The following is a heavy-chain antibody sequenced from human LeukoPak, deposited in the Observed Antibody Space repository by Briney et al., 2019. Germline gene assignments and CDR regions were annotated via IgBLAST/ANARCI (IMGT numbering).Heavy chain of an antibody. J-gene: IGHJ4*02. CDR2: INPNSGGT. CDR3: ARDQDADYFDY. CDR1: GYTFTGFY. Sequence: ASVKVSCKASGYTFTGFYIHWVRQAPGQGLEWMGWINPNSGGTNSAQKFQGRVTMTRDTSISTAYMELNRLTSDDTAVFYCARDQDADYFDYWGQGTLVTVSS. D-gene: IGHD6-25*01. V-gene: IGHV1-2*02.